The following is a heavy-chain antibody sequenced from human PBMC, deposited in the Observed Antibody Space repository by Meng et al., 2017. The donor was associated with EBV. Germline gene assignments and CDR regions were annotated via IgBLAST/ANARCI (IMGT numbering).Heavy chain of an antibody. CDR2: IRSKAKSYAT. CDR3: TRMSSPLDY. CDR1: GFTFSGSA. D-gene: IGHD2-2*01. V-gene: IGHV3-73*02. J-gene: IGHJ4*02. Sequence: EGQWGESGGGVARPGGSLKLSCAASGFTFSGSAMHWVRQASGKGLEWVGRIRSKAKSYATAYAASVKGRFAISRDDSKNTAYLQMNSLKTEDTAVYYCTRMSSPLDYWGQGTLVTVSS.